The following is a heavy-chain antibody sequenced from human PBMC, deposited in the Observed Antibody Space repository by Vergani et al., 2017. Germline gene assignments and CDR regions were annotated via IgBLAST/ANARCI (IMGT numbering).Heavy chain of an antibody. V-gene: IGHV3-30*18. CDR3: AKDQSGFWSGCDS. D-gene: IGHD3-3*01. CDR1: GFTFSSYG. J-gene: IGHJ5*01. CDR2: ISYDGSNM. Sequence: VQLVESGGTLVPPGRSLRLSCAASGFTFSSYGMHWVRQAPGKGLEWVTVISYDGSNMYYVDSVKGRFTISRDNPKNTLYLQMNSLRPEDTAMYYCAKDQSGFWSGCDSWGQGTLVTVSS.